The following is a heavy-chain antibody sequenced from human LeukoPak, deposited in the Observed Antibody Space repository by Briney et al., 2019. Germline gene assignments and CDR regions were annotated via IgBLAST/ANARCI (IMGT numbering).Heavy chain of an antibody. Sequence: GGSLRLSCAASGFTFNNYALHWVRQAPGKGLEWVALVSYDGGTGFYADSVRGRFTISRDNSKNTLYLQMNSLKTEDTAVYYCARDGILPFLERSFLDPWGQGTLVTVSS. CDR1: GFTFNNYA. D-gene: IGHD3-3*01. J-gene: IGHJ5*02. CDR2: VSYDGGTG. V-gene: IGHV3-30*04. CDR3: ARDGILPFLERSFLDP.